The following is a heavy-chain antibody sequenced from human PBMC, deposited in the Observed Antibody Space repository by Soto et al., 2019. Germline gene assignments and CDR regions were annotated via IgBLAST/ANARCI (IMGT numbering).Heavy chain of an antibody. CDR1: GFTFSSYI. V-gene: IGHV3-48*02. D-gene: IGHD3-22*01. J-gene: IGHJ4*02. CDR2: ISSSSSTI. Sequence: GGSLRLSCAASGFTFSSYIMNWVRQAPVKGLEWVSYISSSSSTIYYADSVKGRFTTSRDNAKNSLYLPMNSLRDEDTAVYYCARVEYYYDSSGYYYPLFDYWGQGTLVTVSS. CDR3: ARVEYYYDSSGYYYPLFDY.